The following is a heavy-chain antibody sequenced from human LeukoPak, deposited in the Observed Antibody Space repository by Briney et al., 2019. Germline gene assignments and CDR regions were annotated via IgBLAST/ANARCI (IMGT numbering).Heavy chain of an antibody. CDR1: GFTFSSYA. CDR2: ISTNGGDA. CDR3: ASAVTGETTTYYYYMDV. V-gene: IGHV3-64*01. Sequence: GGSLRLSCAASGFTFSSYAMHWVRQAPGKGLEYVSAISTNGGDAYYANSVKGRFTISRDNSKNMLCLQMGSLRDEDMAVYYCASAVTGETTTYYYYMDVWGKGTTVTVSS. D-gene: IGHD1-20*01. J-gene: IGHJ6*03.